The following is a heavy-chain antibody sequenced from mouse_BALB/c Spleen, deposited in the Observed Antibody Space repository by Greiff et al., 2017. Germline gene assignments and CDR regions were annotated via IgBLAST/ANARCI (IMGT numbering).Heavy chain of an antibody. CDR3: ARHEDYDYGGSWFAY. V-gene: IGHV1-62-2*01. J-gene: IGHJ3*01. Sequence: VKLMESGAELVKPGASVKLSCKASGYTFTEYIIHWVKQRSGQGLEWIGWFYPGSGSIKYNEKFKDKATLTADKSSSTVYMELSRLTSEDSAVYFCARHEDYDYGGSWFAYWGQGTLVTVSA. CDR1: GYTFTEYI. CDR2: FYPGSGSI. D-gene: IGHD2-4*01.